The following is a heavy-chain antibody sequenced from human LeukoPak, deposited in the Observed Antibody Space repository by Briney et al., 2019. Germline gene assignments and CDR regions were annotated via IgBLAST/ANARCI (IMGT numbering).Heavy chain of an antibody. CDR3: ARGLGRELDGAFDI. V-gene: IGHV3-53*01. CDR1: GFIVSSNY. J-gene: IGHJ3*02. D-gene: IGHD3-10*01. Sequence: GGSLRLSCAASGFIVSSNYMSWVRQAPGKGLEWVSAMYRGGRTYYADSVKGRFTISRDNSRNTLYLQMNSLRAEDTAVYYCARGLGRELDGAFDIWGQGTMVTVSS. CDR2: MYRGGRT.